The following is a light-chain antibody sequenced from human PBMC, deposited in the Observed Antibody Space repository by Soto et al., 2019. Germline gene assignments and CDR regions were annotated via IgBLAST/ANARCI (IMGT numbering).Light chain of an antibody. Sequence: QSVLTQPPSASGTPGQRVTISCSGSSSNIGSNTVNWYQQLPGTAPNLLLYSNNQRPSGVPDRCSGSKSGAAASLASRGLQSEDEAGHDCAAWDDSLNGSVVFGGGTRLTVL. CDR2: SNN. CDR1: SSNIGSNT. J-gene: IGLJ2*01. CDR3: AAWDDSLNGSVV. V-gene: IGLV1-44*01.